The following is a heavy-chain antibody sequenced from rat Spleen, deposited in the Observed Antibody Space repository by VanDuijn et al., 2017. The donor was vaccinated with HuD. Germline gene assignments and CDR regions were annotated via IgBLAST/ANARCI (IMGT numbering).Heavy chain of an antibody. CDR2: ITHADEIT. D-gene: IGHD1-11*01. Sequence: EVQLVESGGGLVQPGRSLKLSCAASGFTFSDYYMAWVRQAPGKGLEWVATITHADEITYYPDSVRGRFTISRDNTKNTLYLQMNSLRSEDTATYYCTRTSYGGYRDWFAYWGQGTLVTVSS. J-gene: IGHJ3*01. CDR3: TRTSYGGYRDWFAY. V-gene: IGHV5-7*01. CDR1: GFTFSDYY.